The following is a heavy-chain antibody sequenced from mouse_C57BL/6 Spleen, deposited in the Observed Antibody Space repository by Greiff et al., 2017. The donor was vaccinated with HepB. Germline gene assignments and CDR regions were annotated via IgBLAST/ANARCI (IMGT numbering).Heavy chain of an antibody. CDR3: ARQDEVYFDY. Sequence: DVHLVESGGDLVKPGGSLKLSCAASGFTFSSYGMSWVRQTPDKRLEWVATISSGGSYTYYPDSVKGRFTISRDNAKNTLYLQMSSLKSEDTAMEYGARQDEVYFDYWGQGTTLTVSS. CDR2: ISSGGSYT. J-gene: IGHJ2*01. V-gene: IGHV5-6*01. CDR1: GFTFSSYG.